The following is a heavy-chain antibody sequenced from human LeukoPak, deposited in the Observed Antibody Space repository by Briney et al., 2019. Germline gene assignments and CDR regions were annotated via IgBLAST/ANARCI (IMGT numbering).Heavy chain of an antibody. CDR3: ARVKPSSKGPENFDY. J-gene: IGHJ4*02. CDR1: GDSVSSDSAA. Sequence: SQTLSLTCAISGDSVSSDSAAWNWIRQSPSRGLEWLGRTYYRSKWYNDYAVSVKSRITINPDTSKNQFSLQLNSVTPEDTAVYYCARVKPSSKGPENFDYWGQGTLVTVSS. V-gene: IGHV6-1*01. CDR2: TYYRSKWYN.